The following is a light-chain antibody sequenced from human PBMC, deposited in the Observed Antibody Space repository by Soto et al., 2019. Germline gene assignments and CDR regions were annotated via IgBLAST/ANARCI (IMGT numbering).Light chain of an antibody. V-gene: IGKV1-5*03. J-gene: IGKJ1*01. CDR2: KAS. CDR3: QQYNDNWT. Sequence: DIQMTQSPSTLSASVGDRVTITCRASQSISSWLAWYQQKPGTAPNLLIYKASTLQSGVPSRFSGSGSGTDFTLTISSLQPDDYATYYCQQYNDNWTFGQGTKVEIK. CDR1: QSISSW.